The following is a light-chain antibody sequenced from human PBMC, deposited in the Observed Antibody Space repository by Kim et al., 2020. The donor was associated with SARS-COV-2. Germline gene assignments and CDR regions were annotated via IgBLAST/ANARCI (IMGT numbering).Light chain of an antibody. CDR2: GAS. CDR3: QQYKDWPLLT. CDR1: QSVKNN. V-gene: IGKV3-15*01. J-gene: IGKJ4*01. Sequence: IVMTQSPATLSVSAGERVTLSCRASQSVKNNLAWYQQRPGQAPRLLIYGASTRATDISARFSGSGSGTEFTLTNRSLQSEDVAVDYCQQYKDWPLLTFGGGTKLEI.